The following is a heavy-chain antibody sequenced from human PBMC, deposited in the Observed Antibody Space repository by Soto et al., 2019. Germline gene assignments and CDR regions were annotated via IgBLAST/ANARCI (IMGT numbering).Heavy chain of an antibody. J-gene: IGHJ2*01. Sequence: QITLKESGPTLVKPTQTLTLTCTFSGFSLTTGGVAVGWIRQPPGKALEWLALIYWDDDKRYSPSLKSRLSITKATSKHPVVLTMTTMHPVDTPTYYCAHSDSSGADSYSRCYFALWGRGTLVTVSS. V-gene: IGHV2-5*02. D-gene: IGHD2-15*01. CDR2: IYWDDDK. CDR3: AHSDSSGADSYSRCYFAL. CDR1: GFSLTTGGVA.